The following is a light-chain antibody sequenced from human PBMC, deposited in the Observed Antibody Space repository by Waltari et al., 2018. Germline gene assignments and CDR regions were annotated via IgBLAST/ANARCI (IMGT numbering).Light chain of an antibody. Sequence: EIVMTQSPATLSVSPGERATLSCRASQSVSSNLAWYQQKPGQAPRLLIYGASTRATGIPARFSGSGSGTEFTLTISSMQSEDFAVYYCQQYNNLSTFGPGTKVGIK. CDR3: QQYNNLST. J-gene: IGKJ3*01. V-gene: IGKV3-15*01. CDR1: QSVSSN. CDR2: GAS.